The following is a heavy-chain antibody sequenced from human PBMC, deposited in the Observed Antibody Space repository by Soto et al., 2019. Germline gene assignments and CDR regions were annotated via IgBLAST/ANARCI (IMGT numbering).Heavy chain of an antibody. V-gene: IGHV5-10-1*03. CDR2: IDPSDSYT. J-gene: IGHJ5*02. CDR1: GYSFTSYW. D-gene: IGHD6-6*01. Sequence: EVQLVQSGAEVKKPGESLRISCKGSGYSFTSYWISWVRQMPGKGLEWMGRIDPSDSYTNYSPSFQGHVTISADKSISTAYLQWSSLKASDTAMYYCARVFRSSSVRQKRFDPWGQGTLVTVSS. CDR3: ARVFRSSSVRQKRFDP.